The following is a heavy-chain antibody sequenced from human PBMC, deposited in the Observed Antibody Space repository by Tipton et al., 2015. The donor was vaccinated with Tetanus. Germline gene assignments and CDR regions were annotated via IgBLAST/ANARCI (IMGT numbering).Heavy chain of an antibody. J-gene: IGHJ4*02. V-gene: IGHV4-31*03. CDR3: ARDQARGARGWNYFGF. CDR2: IYSSGST. D-gene: IGHD1-26*01. Sequence: GLVKPSQTLSLTCSVSGVSISGGRYYWSWIRQRPGKGLEWIGDIYSSGSTYTDPSLKGRVTISVDTSKNQFSLRVNSVTAADTAVYYCARDQARGARGWNYFGFWGLGTLVTVSS. CDR1: GVSISGGRYY.